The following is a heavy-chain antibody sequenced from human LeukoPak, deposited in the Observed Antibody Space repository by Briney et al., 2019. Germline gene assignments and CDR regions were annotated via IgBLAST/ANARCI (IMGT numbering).Heavy chain of an antibody. J-gene: IGHJ4*02. CDR2: IKEDGSEK. Sequence: PGGSLRLSCAASGFTFGSYWMRWVRQAPGQGLEGVANIKEDGSEKYYVDSVKGRFTISRDNAKNSLYLQMNSLRAEDTAVYYCATQFWWAAVGDTVLDDWGQGTLVTVSS. D-gene: IGHD6-19*01. CDR3: ATQFWWAAVGDTVLDD. V-gene: IGHV3-7*05. CDR1: GFTFGSYW.